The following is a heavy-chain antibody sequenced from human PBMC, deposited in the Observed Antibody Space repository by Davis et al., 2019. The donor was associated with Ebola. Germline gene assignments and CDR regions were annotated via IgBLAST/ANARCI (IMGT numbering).Heavy chain of an antibody. Sequence: ASVKVSCKASGYTFTSYYMHWVRQAPGQGLEWMGIINPSGGSTSYAQKFQGRVTMTRDKSTSTAYMELSSLRSEDTAVYYCATIAAPLYYFDYWGQGTLVTVSS. CDR2: INPSGGST. V-gene: IGHV1-46*01. J-gene: IGHJ4*02. CDR1: GYTFTSYY. CDR3: ATIAAPLYYFDY. D-gene: IGHD6-6*01.